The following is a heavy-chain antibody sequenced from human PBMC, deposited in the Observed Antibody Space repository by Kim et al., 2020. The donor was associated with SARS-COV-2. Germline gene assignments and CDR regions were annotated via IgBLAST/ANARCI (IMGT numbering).Heavy chain of an antibody. Sequence: GGSLRLSCAASGFTFSSYAMHWVRQAPGKGLEWVAVISYDGSNKYYADSVKGRFTISRDNSKNTLYLQMNSLRAEDTAVYYCARVGYAGVWFGELWSDYWGERSLGTASS. V-gene: IGHV3-30*04. D-gene: IGHD3-10*01. CDR1: GFTFSSYA. J-gene: IGHJ4*02. CDR3: ARVGYAGVWFGELWSDY. CDR2: ISYDGSNK.